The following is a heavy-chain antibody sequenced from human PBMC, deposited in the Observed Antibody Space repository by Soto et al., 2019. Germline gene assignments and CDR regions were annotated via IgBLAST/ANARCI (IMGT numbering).Heavy chain of an antibody. CDR1: DGSFSGYY. D-gene: IGHD2-15*01. V-gene: IGHV4-34*01. J-gene: IGHJ6*03. CDR2: INHSGST. CDR3: AIGYCSGGSCFDYMEV. Sequence: PSETLSLTCSVYDGSFSGYYLSLIRHPPFKGLEWIGEINHSGSTNYNPSLKSRVTISVDTSKNQFSLKLSSVTAADTAVYYCAIGYCSGGSCFDYMEVWGKGTTVTVSS.